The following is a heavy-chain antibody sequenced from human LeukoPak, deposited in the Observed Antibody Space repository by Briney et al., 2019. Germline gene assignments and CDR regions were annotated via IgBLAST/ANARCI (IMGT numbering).Heavy chain of an antibody. J-gene: IGHJ5*01. CDR1: GFNFNFYA. CDR3: AKDAVRGSGRINWFDS. CDR2: ISYDGKKQ. Sequence: PGRSLRLSCAASGFNFNFYAIHWARQAPGKGLEWMALISYDGKKQHFADSVKGRFTISRDNSKNTLYLQMSSLRAEDTAVYYCAKDAVRGSGRINWFDSWGQGTPVTVSS. V-gene: IGHV3-30*04. D-gene: IGHD3-10*01.